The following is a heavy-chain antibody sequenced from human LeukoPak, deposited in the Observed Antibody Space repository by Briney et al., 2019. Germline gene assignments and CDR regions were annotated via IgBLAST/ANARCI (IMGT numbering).Heavy chain of an antibody. V-gene: IGHV1-69*06. CDR1: GGTFSSYA. CDR3: ARDGVPYYYGSGSYSQKSALSPYYFDY. D-gene: IGHD3-10*01. CDR2: IIPIFGTA. Sequence: ASVKVSCKASGGTFSSYAISWVRQAPGQGLEWMGGIIPIFGTANYAQKFQGRVTITADKSTSTAYMELRSLRSEDTALYYCARDGVPYYYGSGSYSQKSALSPYYFDYWGQGTLVTVSS. J-gene: IGHJ4*02.